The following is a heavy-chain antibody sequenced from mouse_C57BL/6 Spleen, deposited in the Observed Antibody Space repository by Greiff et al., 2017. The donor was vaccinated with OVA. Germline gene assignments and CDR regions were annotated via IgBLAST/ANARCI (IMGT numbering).Heavy chain of an antibody. CDR3: ARSGCNDE. D-gene: IGHD2-1*01. CDR2: IYPGDGDT. V-gene: IGHV1-82*01. J-gene: IGHJ3*02. Sequence: QVQLQQSGPELVKPGASVKISCKASGYAFSSSWMNWVKQRPGKGLEWIGRIYPGDGDTNYNGKFKGKATLTADKSSSTAYMQLSSLTSEDSAVYFCARSGCNDEWGQGTLVTVSA. CDR1: GYAFSSSW.